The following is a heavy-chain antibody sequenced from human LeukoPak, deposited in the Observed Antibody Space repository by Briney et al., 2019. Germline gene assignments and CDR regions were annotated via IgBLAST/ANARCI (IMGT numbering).Heavy chain of an antibody. CDR2: IYTSGST. CDR1: GGSISSGSYY. V-gene: IGHV4-61*02. Sequence: SETLSLTCTVSGGSISSGSYYWSWIRRPAGKGLEWVGRIYTSGSTNYNPSLKSRVTISVDTSKNQFSLKLSSVTAADTAVYYCARGPLGTFDYWGQGTLVTVSS. J-gene: IGHJ4*02. D-gene: IGHD1-1*01. CDR3: ARGPLGTFDY.